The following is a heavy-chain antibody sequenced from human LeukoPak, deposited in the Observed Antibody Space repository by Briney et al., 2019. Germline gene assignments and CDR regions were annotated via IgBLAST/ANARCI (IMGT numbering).Heavy chain of an antibody. D-gene: IGHD1-7*01. V-gene: IGHV3-48*02. CDR1: GFTFSSYS. J-gene: IGHJ4*02. CDR3: ARSNWNYLPEADY. CDR2: ISSSSSTI. Sequence: GGSLRLSCAASGFTFSSYSMNWVRQAPGKGLEWVSYISSSSSTIYYADSVKGRFTISRDNAKNSLYLQMNSLRDEDTAEYYCARSNWNYLPEADYWGQGTLVTVSS.